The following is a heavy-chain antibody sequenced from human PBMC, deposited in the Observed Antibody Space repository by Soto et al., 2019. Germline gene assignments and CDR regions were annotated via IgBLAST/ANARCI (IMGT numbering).Heavy chain of an antibody. CDR3: VRDTGITIFGVVITHYMDV. V-gene: IGHV6-1*01. CDR1: GDSVSSNSAA. Sequence: TLSLTCAISGDSVSSNSAAWNWIRQSPSRGLEWLGRTYYRSKWYNDYAVSVKSRITINPDTSKNQFFLQLNSVTPEDTAVYYCVRDTGITIFGVVITHYMDVWGKGTTVTVSS. J-gene: IGHJ6*03. D-gene: IGHD3-3*01. CDR2: TYYRSKWYN.